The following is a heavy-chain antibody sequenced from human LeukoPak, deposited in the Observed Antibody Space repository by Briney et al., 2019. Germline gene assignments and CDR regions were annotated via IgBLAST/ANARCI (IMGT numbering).Heavy chain of an antibody. D-gene: IGHD3-3*01. CDR1: GVSINSHY. J-gene: IGHJ6*03. V-gene: IGHV4-59*11. Sequence: SETLSLTCTVSGVSINSHYWSWIRQPPGKGLEWIGFIYDSGSANYKSFLESRVTMTLDMSKNQFSLKLNSVTAADTAVYYCARVLQNYYHLDVWGKGTTVTVSS. CDR2: IYDSGSA. CDR3: ARVLQNYYHLDV.